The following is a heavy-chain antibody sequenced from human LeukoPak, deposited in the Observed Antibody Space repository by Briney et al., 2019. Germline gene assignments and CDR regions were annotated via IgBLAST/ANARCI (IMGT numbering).Heavy chain of an antibody. Sequence: PGGSPRLSCAASGFTFSSYAMHWVRQAPGKGLEWVAVISYDGSNKYYADSVKGRFTISRDNSKNTLYLQMNSPRAEDTAVYYCARASSSGYYYLGRGRNWFDPWGQGTLVTVSS. V-gene: IGHV3-30*01. D-gene: IGHD3-22*01. CDR1: GFTFSSYA. J-gene: IGHJ5*02. CDR3: ARASSSGYYYLGRGRNWFDP. CDR2: ISYDGSNK.